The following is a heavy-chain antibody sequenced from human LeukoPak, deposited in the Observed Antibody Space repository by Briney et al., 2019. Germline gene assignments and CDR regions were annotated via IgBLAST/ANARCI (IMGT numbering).Heavy chain of an antibody. CDR3: ARGPRLYYYYYRAV. Sequence: SETLSLTCAVYGGSFSGYYWSWIRQPPGKGLEWIGEINHSGSTNYNPSLKSRVTISVDTSKNQFSLKLSSVTAADTAVYYCARGPRLYYYYYRAVGGKGTTVTVSS. CDR2: INHSGST. CDR1: GGSFSGYY. J-gene: IGHJ6*03. V-gene: IGHV4-34*01.